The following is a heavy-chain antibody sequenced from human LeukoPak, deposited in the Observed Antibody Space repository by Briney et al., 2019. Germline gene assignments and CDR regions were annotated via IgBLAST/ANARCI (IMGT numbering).Heavy chain of an antibody. CDR2: IYFSGSA. D-gene: IGHD1-26*01. J-gene: IGHJ4*02. CDR3: ARHNGGGVGSYVAPGPPDYFDY. CDR1: GDITHY. Sequence: KLSETLSLTCTVSGDITHYWGWIRQPPGKGLECIGSIYFSGSAYYNPSLRSRVTISLDTSKKQLSLKLNSVTAADTAVYYCARHNGGGVGSYVAPGPPDYFDYWGQGTLVTVSS. V-gene: IGHV4-39*01.